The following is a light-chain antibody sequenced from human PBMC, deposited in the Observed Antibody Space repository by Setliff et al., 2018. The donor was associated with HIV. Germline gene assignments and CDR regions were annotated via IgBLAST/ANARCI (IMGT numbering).Light chain of an antibody. CDR1: SSDIAAYNL. CDR2: DVS. Sequence: QSALTQPASVSGSPGQSITISCSGTSSDIAAYNLVSWYQQHPGKAPKLMISDVSSRPSGVSNRFSGSKSGSTASLTISGLQPEDEADYYCSSFTISTTGVFGGGTKVTVL. CDR3: SSFTISTTGV. J-gene: IGLJ3*02. V-gene: IGLV2-14*03.